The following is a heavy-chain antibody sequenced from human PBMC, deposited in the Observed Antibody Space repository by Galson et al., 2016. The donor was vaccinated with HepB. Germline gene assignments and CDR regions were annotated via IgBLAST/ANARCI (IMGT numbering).Heavy chain of an antibody. Sequence: SLRLSCAASGFTFSSYDMHWVRQPTGKGLEWVSGIGNAGDTNYPGSVKGRFTISRENARNSLFLQMNSLRAGDTAMYYCTRGRYYYDRSGYTAFDYWGQGTLVTVSS. CDR2: IGNAGDT. V-gene: IGHV3-13*01. CDR1: GFTFSSYD. D-gene: IGHD3-22*01. CDR3: TRGRYYYDRSGYTAFDY. J-gene: IGHJ4*02.